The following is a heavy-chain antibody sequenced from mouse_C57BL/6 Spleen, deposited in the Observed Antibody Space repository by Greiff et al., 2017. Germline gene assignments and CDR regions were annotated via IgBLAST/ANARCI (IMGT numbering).Heavy chain of an antibody. J-gene: IGHJ4*01. CDR2: INPSSGYA. CDR1: GYTFTSST. Sequence: VQLQQSGAELARPGASVKMSCKASGYTFTSSTMHWVKQRPGQGLEWIGYINPSSGYAKYNQKFKDKATLTADNSSSTANMQMSRLTSDDSAVYYGATSVYDVDAMDDWGKGTSVTVSS. D-gene: IGHD2-12*01. CDR3: ATSVYDVDAMDD. V-gene: IGHV1-4*01.